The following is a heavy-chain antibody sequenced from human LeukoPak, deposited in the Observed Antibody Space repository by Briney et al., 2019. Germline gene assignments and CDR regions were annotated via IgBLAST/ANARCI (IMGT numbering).Heavy chain of an antibody. CDR2: IYSGGST. CDR3: ARDLFGELPFDY. J-gene: IGHJ4*02. D-gene: IGHD3-10*02. Sequence: GGSLRLSCAASGFTVSSNYMSWVRQAPGKGLEWVSVIYSGGSTYYADSVKGRFTISRDNSKNTLYLQMNSLRAEDTAVYYCARDLFGELPFDYWGQGTLVTVSS. CDR1: GFTVSSNY. V-gene: IGHV3-53*01.